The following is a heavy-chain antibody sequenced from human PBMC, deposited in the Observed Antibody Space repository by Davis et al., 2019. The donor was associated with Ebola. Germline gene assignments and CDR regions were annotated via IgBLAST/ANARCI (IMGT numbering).Heavy chain of an antibody. Sequence: GESLKISCAASGFTVSSNYMSWVRQAPGKGLEWVSVIYSGGSTYYADSVKGRFTISRDNSKNTLYLQMNSLRAEDTAVYYCARDDVGYYGMDVWGQGTTVTVSS. CDR1: GFTVSSNY. CDR2: IYSGGST. V-gene: IGHV3-66*01. J-gene: IGHJ6*02. CDR3: ARDDVGYYGMDV.